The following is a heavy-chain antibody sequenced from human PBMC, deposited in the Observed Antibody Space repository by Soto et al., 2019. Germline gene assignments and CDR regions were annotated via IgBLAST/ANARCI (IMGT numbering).Heavy chain of an antibody. CDR2: IITIFGTA. Sequence: QVQLVQSGAEVKKPGSSVKVSCKASVGTFSSYAISWVRQAPGQGLEWLGGIITIFGTANYAQKFQGRVTITADESTSTAYMELSSLRSEDTAVYYCARDESALADRPPYYYYGMDVWGQGTTGNVAS. V-gene: IGHV1-69*12. D-gene: IGHD6-6*01. J-gene: IGHJ6*02. CDR1: VGTFSSYA. CDR3: ARDESALADRPPYYYYGMDV.